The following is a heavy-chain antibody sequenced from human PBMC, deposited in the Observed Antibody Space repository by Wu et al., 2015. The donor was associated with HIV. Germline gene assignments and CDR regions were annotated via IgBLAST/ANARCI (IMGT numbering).Heavy chain of an antibody. CDR2: ISARNGYT. CDR1: DYTFTTYS. Sequence: QVQLVQSGGEVKKPGASVKVSCKASDYTFTTYSISWVRQAPGQGLEWMGWISARNGYTNYAQKLQGRVTMTTDSSTSTAYMELRSLRSDDTAVYYCARAAYSSGWSFDYWGQGTLVTVFS. D-gene: IGHD6-19*01. V-gene: IGHV1-18*01. J-gene: IGHJ4*02. CDR3: ARAAYSSGWSFDY.